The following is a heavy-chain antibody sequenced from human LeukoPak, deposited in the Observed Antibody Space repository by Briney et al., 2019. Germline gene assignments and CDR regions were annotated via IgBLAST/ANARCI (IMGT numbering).Heavy chain of an antibody. V-gene: IGHV4-59*01. CDR1: GGSISNYY. Sequence: SETLSLSCTVSGGSISNYYWSWIRQPPGRGLEWIGYVYSSGSTNYNPSLKSRVTISVDTSKNQLSLKLSSVTAADTAVYYCARGPTRYYFDYWGQGTLVTVSS. CDR2: VYSSGST. J-gene: IGHJ4*02. CDR3: ARGPTRYYFDY.